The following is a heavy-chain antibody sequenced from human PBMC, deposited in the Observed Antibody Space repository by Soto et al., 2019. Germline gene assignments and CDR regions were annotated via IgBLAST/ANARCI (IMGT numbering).Heavy chain of an antibody. CDR1: GYTFTSYG. D-gene: IGHD5-18*01. Sequence: SVKVSCKASGYTFTSYGISWVRQAPGQGLEWMGRISPNFGTANYAQKFQGRVTITADESTSTAYMELSSLRSEDTAVYYCARAGIVDTAMVDYYYYYGMDVWGQGTTVTVS. V-gene: IGHV1-69*13. J-gene: IGHJ6*02. CDR2: ISPNFGTA. CDR3: ARAGIVDTAMVDYYYYYGMDV.